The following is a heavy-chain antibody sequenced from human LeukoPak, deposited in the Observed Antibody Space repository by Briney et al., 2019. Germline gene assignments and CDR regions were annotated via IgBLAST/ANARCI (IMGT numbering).Heavy chain of an antibody. Sequence: PSETLSLTCAVYGGSFSGYYWSWIRQPPGKGLEWIGEIDHSGSTNYNPSLKSRVTISVDTSKNQFSLKLSSVTAADTAVYYCARASYDSSGYYYGRSYMDVWGKGTTVTVSS. D-gene: IGHD3-22*01. V-gene: IGHV4-34*01. CDR2: IDHSGST. J-gene: IGHJ6*03. CDR1: GGSFSGYY. CDR3: ARASYDSSGYYYGRSYMDV.